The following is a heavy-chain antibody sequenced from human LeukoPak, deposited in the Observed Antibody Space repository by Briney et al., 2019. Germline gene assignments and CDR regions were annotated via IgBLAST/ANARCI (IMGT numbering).Heavy chain of an antibody. Sequence: GASVKVSCKASGYTFTGYYMHWVRQAPGQGLEWMGWINPNSGGTNYAQKFQGRVTMTRDTSISTAYMELSRLRSDDTAVYYCARALTAMIVVALDYWGQGTLVTVSS. D-gene: IGHD3-22*01. V-gene: IGHV1-2*02. CDR3: ARALTAMIVVALDY. CDR2: INPNSGGT. CDR1: GYTFTGYY. J-gene: IGHJ4*02.